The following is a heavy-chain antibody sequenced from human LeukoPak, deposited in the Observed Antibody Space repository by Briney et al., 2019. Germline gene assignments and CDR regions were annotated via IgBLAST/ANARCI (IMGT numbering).Heavy chain of an antibody. D-gene: IGHD2-8*01. CDR2: INPNSGGT. J-gene: IGHJ4*02. CDR3: ARGGGWGYCTNGVCQGDFDY. Sequence: GASVKVSCKASGYTFTGYYMHWVRQAPGQGLEWMGWINPNSGGTNYAQKFQGGVTMTRDTSISTAYMELSRLRSDDTAVYYCARGGGWGYCTNGVCQGDFDYWGQGTLVTVSS. V-gene: IGHV1-2*02. CDR1: GYTFTGYY.